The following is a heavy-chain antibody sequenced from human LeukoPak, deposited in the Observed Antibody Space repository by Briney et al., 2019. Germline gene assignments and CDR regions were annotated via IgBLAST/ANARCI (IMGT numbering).Heavy chain of an antibody. V-gene: IGHV3-30*03. CDR1: GFTFSSYG. Sequence: GGSLRLSCAASGFTFSSYGMHWVRQAPGKGLEWVAVISYDGSNKYYADSVKGRFTISRDNAKNSLYLQMNSLRAEDTAVYYCAREPTAMILWGQGTLVTVSS. CDR2: ISYDGSNK. CDR3: AREPTAMIL. D-gene: IGHD5-18*01. J-gene: IGHJ4*02.